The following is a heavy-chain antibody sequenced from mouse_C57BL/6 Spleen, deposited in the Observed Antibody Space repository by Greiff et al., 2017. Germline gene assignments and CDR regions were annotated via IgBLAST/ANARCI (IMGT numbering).Heavy chain of an antibody. CDR1: GYTFTSYW. Sequence: QVQLQQPGAELVKPGASVKLSCKASGYTFTSYWMHWVKQRPGQGLEWIGMIHPNSGSTNYNEKFKSKATLTVDIASSTAYMQLSSLTSEDSAVYCCARSDEYDGYFGVWGTGTTVTVSS. CDR3: ARSDEYDGYFGV. J-gene: IGHJ1*03. D-gene: IGHD2-4*01. CDR2: IHPNSGST. V-gene: IGHV1-64*01.